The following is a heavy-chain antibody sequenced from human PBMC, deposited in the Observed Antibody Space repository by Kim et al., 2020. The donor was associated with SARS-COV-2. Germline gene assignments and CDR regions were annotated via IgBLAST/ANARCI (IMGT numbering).Heavy chain of an antibody. D-gene: IGHD3-9*01. J-gene: IGHJ3*02. V-gene: IGHV3-30*04. CDR1: GFTFSSYA. Sequence: GGSLRLSCAASGFTFSSYAMHWVRQAPGKGLEWVAVISYDGSNKYYADSVKGRFTISRDNSKNTLYLQMNSLRAEDTAVYYCARITYYDILTGVLDAFDIWGQGTIVTVSS. CDR3: ARITYYDILTGVLDAFDI. CDR2: ISYDGSNK.